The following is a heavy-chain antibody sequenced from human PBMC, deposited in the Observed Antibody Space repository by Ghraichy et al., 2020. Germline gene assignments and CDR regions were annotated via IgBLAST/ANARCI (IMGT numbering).Heavy chain of an antibody. CDR1: GFTFSTYS. CDR3: ARGSKVVRFFYYDGMDV. V-gene: IGHV3-48*02. J-gene: IGHJ6*04. D-gene: IGHD4-23*01. Sequence: GGSLRLSCVGSGFTFSTYSMNWVRQSPGKGLEWVSYITSNSRTKSYGDSVKGRFTISRDNAHNSLDLQMNSLRDEDTAVYYCARGSKVVRFFYYDGMDVWGKGTTVTVSS. CDR2: ITSNSRTK.